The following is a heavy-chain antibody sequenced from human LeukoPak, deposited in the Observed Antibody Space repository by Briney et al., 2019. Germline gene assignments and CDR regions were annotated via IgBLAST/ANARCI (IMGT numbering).Heavy chain of an antibody. CDR1: GFTFSSYA. J-gene: IGHJ4*02. Sequence: PGGSLRLSCAASGFTFSSYAMSWVRQAPGKGLEWVSAISGSGGSTYYADSVKGRFTISRDNSKNTLYLQMNSLRAEDTAVYYCAKTPNYDSSGYPLDYWGQGTLVTVSS. D-gene: IGHD3-22*01. CDR3: AKTPNYDSSGYPLDY. CDR2: ISGSGGST. V-gene: IGHV3-23*01.